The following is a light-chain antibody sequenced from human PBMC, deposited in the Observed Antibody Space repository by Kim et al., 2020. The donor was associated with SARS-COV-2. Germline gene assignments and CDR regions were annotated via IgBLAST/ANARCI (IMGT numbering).Light chain of an antibody. CDR3: QRYNNWPYT. CDR2: GAS. V-gene: IGKV3-15*01. Sequence: EIVLTQSPATLSVSPGERATLSCRASQSVSSNLAWYQQKPGQAPRLLIYGASTRATGIPARFSGSGSGTEFTLTISSLQSEDFAVYYCQRYNNWPYTFGQGTKLGI. J-gene: IGKJ2*01. CDR1: QSVSSN.